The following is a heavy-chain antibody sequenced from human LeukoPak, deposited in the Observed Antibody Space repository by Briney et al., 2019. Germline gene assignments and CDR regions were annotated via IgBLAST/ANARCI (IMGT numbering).Heavy chain of an antibody. V-gene: IGHV3-23*01. J-gene: IGHJ3*02. CDR2: ISGSGGST. CDR3: AKRDLWFGELPDAFDI. D-gene: IGHD3-10*01. Sequence: GGSLRLSCAASGFTFSSYAMSWVRQAPGKGLEWVSAISGSGGSTYYADSVKGRFTISRDNSKNTLYLQMNSLRAEDTAVYYCAKRDLWFGELPDAFDIWGQGTMVTVSS. CDR1: GFTFSSYA.